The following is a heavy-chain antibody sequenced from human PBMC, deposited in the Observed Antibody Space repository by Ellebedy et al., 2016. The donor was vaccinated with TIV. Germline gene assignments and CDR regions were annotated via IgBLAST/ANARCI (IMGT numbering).Heavy chain of an antibody. Sequence: SETLSLTXAVYGGSFSGYYWSWIRQPPGKGLEWIGEINHSGSTNYNPSLKSRVTISVDTSKNQFSLKLSSVTAADTAVYYCARVVVVAATNLRGDWWFDPWGQGTLVTVFS. J-gene: IGHJ5*02. V-gene: IGHV4-34*09. CDR1: GGSFSGYY. CDR3: ARVVVVAATNLRGDWWFDP. CDR2: INHSGST. D-gene: IGHD2-15*01.